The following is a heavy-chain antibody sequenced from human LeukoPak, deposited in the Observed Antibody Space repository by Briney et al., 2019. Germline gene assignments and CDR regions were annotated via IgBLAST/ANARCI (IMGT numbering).Heavy chain of an antibody. CDR2: INVYNGNT. D-gene: IGHD3-22*01. J-gene: IGHJ4*02. CDR1: GYIXNSYG. V-gene: IGHV1-18*01. CDR3: ADSSGYYPLDY. Sequence: GASVKVSCKASGYIXNSYGIGWVRQAPGQGLEWMGWINVYNGNTNYAQKFQGRVTITADKSTSTAYMELSSLRSEDTAVYYCADSSGYYPLDYWGQGTLVTVSS.